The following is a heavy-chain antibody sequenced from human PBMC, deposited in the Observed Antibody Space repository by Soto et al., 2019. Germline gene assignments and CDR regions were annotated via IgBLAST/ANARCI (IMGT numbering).Heavy chain of an antibody. CDR3: ARESEDPTSNFDY. CDR1: GFTFTRYS. J-gene: IGHJ4*02. Sequence: GGSLRLSCAASGFTFTRYSMNWVRQAPGKGLEWVSSISSTTNYIYYGDSMKGRFTISRDNAKNSLYLEMNSLRAEDTAVYYCARESEDPTSNFDYWGQGTLVTVSS. CDR2: ISSTTNYI. V-gene: IGHV3-21*06.